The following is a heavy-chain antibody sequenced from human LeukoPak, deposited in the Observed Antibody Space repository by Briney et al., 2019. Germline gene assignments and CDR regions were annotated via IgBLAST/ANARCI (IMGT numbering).Heavy chain of an antibody. D-gene: IGHD4-23*01. Sequence: ASVKVSCKASGYTFTSYDINWVRQATGQGLEWMGWMNPNSGNTGYAQKFQGRVTMTRNTSISTAYMELSSLRSEDTAVYYCAREVGRGNSPYYYYYYYMDVWGKGTTVTVSS. CDR1: GYTFTSYD. J-gene: IGHJ6*03. CDR3: AREVGRGNSPYYYYYYYMDV. V-gene: IGHV1-8*01. CDR2: MNPNSGNT.